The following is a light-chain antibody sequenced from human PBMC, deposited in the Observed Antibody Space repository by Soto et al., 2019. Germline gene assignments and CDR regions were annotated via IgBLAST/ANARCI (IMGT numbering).Light chain of an antibody. Sequence: VMMAQSPLSLSVTPGEPASISCRSSQSLLHSNGYNYLDWYLQKPGQSPQLLIYFVSNRASGVPDRFSGSGSGTDFTLKISRVEPEDVGVYYCMQALQTRTFGQGTKVDI. CDR2: FVS. J-gene: IGKJ1*01. CDR1: QSLLHSNGYNY. CDR3: MQALQTRT. V-gene: IGKV2-28*01.